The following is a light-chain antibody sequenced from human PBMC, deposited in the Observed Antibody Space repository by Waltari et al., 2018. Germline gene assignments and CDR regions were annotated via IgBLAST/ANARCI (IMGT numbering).Light chain of an antibody. J-gene: IGLJ3*02. CDR3: CSYAGTYFWV. CDR1: SSDVGVYDF. Sequence: QSALTQPRSVSGSPGQSVTISCSGTSSDVGVYDFISWYQHHPSTAPQLMVYDVTKRPSGGRDRFSGSKSGNTASLTISGLQAEDEADYYCCSYAGTYFWVFGGGTKLTVL. V-gene: IGLV2-11*01. CDR2: DVT.